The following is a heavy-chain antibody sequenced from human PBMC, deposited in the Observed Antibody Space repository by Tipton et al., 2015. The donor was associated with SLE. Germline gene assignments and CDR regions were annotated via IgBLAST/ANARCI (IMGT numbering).Heavy chain of an antibody. CDR3: ARERIDGVNDS. CDR2: IHPSGST. D-gene: IGHD4-17*01. CDR1: GGSVSSVIYS. Sequence: TLSLTCTVSGGSVSSVIYSSRWIRQPAGKGLEWIGRIHPSGSTNYNPSLKSRVTMSIDTSNNQFSLNLSSVTAADAAIYFCARERIDGVNDSWGQGTLVTVSS. V-gene: IGHV4-61*02. J-gene: IGHJ4*02.